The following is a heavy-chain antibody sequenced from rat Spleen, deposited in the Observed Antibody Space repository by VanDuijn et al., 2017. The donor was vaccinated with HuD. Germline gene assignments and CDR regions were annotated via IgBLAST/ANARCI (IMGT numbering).Heavy chain of an antibody. CDR2: INTDGGST. V-gene: IGHV5-58*01. CDR3: ARRDSWFAY. CDR1: GFTFSSYW. J-gene: IGHJ3*01. Sequence: EVQLVESGGGLVQPGRSLKLSCVASGFTFSSYWMHWIRQAPGKGLEWVSSINTDGGSTYYPDSVKGRFTISRHNTQNTLYLQMNSLRSEDTATYYCARRDSWFAYWGQGTLVTVSS.